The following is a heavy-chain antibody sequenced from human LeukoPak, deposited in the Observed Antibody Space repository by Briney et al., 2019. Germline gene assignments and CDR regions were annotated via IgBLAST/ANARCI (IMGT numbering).Heavy chain of an antibody. CDR2: IDSDGGGT. Sequence: GGSLRLSCAASGFTFSVYWMHWVRQGPGKGLELVARIDSDGGGTEYADSVKGRFTISRDNAKNTLYLQMNSLRAEDTAVYYFVRDGDTALVSFDSWGQETLVTGSS. D-gene: IGHD5-18*01. J-gene: IGHJ4*02. CDR3: VRDGDTALVSFDS. CDR1: GFTFSVYW. V-gene: IGHV3-74*01.